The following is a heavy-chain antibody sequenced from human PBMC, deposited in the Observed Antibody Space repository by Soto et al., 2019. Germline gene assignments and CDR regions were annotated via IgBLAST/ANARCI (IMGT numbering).Heavy chain of an antibody. J-gene: IGHJ6*02. Sequence: ASVKVSCKASGYTLTSYYLHWVRQAPGQGPEWMGIFNPCGGITNDAQKFQDRVTMTSDTSTSTVYMELSSLRSEDTAVYYCASGISTTRYYYYYGMDVWGQGTTVTVSS. CDR2: FNPCGGIT. CDR3: ASGISTTRYYYYYGMDV. D-gene: IGHD2-2*01. V-gene: IGHV1-46*01. CDR1: GYTLTSYY.